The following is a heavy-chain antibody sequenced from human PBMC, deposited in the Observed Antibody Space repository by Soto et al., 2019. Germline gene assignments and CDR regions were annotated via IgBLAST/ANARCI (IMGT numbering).Heavy chain of an antibody. CDR1: GFTFSTYW. J-gene: IGHJ4*02. CDR3: ARDQGYCSGGTCYVAGY. D-gene: IGHD2-15*01. Sequence: VGSLRLSCAASGFTFSTYWMHWVRQAPGKGLVWVSRINSDGSTTDYADSVRGRFTISRDNAKNTLYLQMNSLRAEDTAVYYCARDQGYCSGGTCYVAGYWGQGTLVTVSP. CDR2: INSDGSTT. V-gene: IGHV3-74*01.